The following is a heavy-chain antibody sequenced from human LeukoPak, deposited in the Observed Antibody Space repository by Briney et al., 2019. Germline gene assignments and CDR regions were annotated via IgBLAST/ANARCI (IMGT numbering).Heavy chain of an antibody. Sequence: SETLSLTCTVSGGSISSQYWSWIRHPAGKGLEWIGRIYTSGSTNYNPSLKSRVTMSVDTSKNQFSLKLSSVTAADTAVYYCARGVYGDYDPLDYYYYGMDVWGQGTTVTVSS. V-gene: IGHV4-4*07. D-gene: IGHD4-17*01. CDR2: IYTSGST. CDR3: ARGVYGDYDPLDYYYYGMDV. CDR1: GGSISSQY. J-gene: IGHJ6*02.